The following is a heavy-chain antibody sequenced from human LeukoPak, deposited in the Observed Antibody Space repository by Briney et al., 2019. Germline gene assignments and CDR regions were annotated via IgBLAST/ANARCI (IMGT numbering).Heavy chain of an antibody. CDR1: EGTFSSYT. CDR2: IIPILGIA. J-gene: IGHJ4*02. D-gene: IGHD2-15*01. V-gene: IGHV1-69*02. Sequence: SVKVSCKASEGTFSSYTISWVRQAPGQGLEWMGRIIPILGIANYAQKFQGRVTITADKSTSTAYMELSSLRSEDTAVYYCARVGCSGGSCYHDYWGQGTLVTVSS. CDR3: ARVGCSGGSCYHDY.